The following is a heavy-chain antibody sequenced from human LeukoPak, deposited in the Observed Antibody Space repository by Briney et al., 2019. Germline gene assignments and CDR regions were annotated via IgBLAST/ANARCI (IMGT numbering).Heavy chain of an antibody. V-gene: IGHV4-4*07. D-gene: IGHD3-3*01. Sequence: SETLSLTCTVSGGSISSYHWSWIRQPAGKGLEWIGRIYTSGSTNYNPSLKSRVTVSVDTSKNQFSLKLSSVTAADTAVYYRARAAPSGFWSGSDTSPFDYWGQGTLVTVSS. CDR3: ARAAPSGFWSGSDTSPFDY. J-gene: IGHJ4*02. CDR2: IYTSGST. CDR1: GGSISSYH.